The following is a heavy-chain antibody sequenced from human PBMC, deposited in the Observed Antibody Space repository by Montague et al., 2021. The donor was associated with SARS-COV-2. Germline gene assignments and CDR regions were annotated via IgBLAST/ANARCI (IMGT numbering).Heavy chain of an antibody. J-gene: IGHJ3*02. D-gene: IGHD3-9*01. Sequence: SETLSLTCTVSGGSITSYYWTWIRQPPGKGLEWVGRIYYSGSTNYSPSLKSRVTISVDTSKNQFSLKLSSVTAADTAVYYRARTGLGAYDILTGYTVNAFDMWGQGTMVTVSS. V-gene: IGHV4-59*01. CDR3: ARTGLGAYDILTGYTVNAFDM. CDR2: IYYSGST. CDR1: GGSITSYY.